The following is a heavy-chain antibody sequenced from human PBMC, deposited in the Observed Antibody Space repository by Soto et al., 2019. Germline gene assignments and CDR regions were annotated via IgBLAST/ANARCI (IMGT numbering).Heavy chain of an antibody. V-gene: IGHV4-39*01. D-gene: IGHD6-13*01. Sequence: SETLSLTCTVSGGSISSSSYYWGWIRQPPGKGLEWIGSIYYSGSTYYNPSLKSRVTISVDTSKNQFSLKLSSVTAADTAEYYCATLAAAGTLDYWGQGTLVTVSS. CDR2: IYYSGST. CDR3: ATLAAAGTLDY. CDR1: GGSISSSSYY. J-gene: IGHJ4*02.